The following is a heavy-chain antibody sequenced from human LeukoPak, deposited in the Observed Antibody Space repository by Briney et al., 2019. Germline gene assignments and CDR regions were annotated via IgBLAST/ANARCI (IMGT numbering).Heavy chain of an antibody. V-gene: IGHV1-2*02. J-gene: IGHJ5*02. CDR2: INPNSGGT. D-gene: IGHD3-10*01. CDR3: ARVRGDYVKGSSNWFDP. CDR1: GYTFTGYY. Sequence: GASVKVSCKASGYTFTGYYMHWVRQAPGQGLEWMGWINPNSGGTNYAQKFQGSVTMTRDTSISTAYMELSSLRSDDTAVYYCARVRGDYVKGSSNWFDPWGQGTLVTVSS.